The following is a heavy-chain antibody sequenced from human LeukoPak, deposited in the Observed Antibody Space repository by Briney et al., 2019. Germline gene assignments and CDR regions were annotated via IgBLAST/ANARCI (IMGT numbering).Heavy chain of an antibody. J-gene: IGHJ4*02. CDR2: IYYSGST. V-gene: IGHV4-59*01. D-gene: IGHD2-2*01. Sequence: SETLSLTCTVSGGSINSYYWSWIRQPPGKGLEWIGYIYYSGSTNYNPSLKSRVTISVDTSKNQFSLKLSSVTAADTAVYYCARAALVGRFDYWGQGTLVTVSS. CDR1: GGSINSYY. CDR3: ARAALVGRFDY.